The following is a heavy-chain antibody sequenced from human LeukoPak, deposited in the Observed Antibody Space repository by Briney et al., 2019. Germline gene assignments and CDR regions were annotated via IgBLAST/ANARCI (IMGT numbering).Heavy chain of an antibody. CDR2: IYTSGST. V-gene: IGHV4-4*07. Sequence: SETLSLTCTVSGDSISNYYSGWIRQPAGKGLELMGRIYTSGSTDYNHSLRSRVTMSMDTSKNQFSLLLSSLTAADTAVYYCARDRIGSSWFDYWGQGTLVTASS. CDR3: ARDRIGSSWFDY. J-gene: IGHJ4*02. D-gene: IGHD6-13*01. CDR1: GDSISNYY.